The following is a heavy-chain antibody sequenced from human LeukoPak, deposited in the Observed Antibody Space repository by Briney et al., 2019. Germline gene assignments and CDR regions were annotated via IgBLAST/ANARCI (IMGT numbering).Heavy chain of an antibody. CDR3: ARPQTIWFGELPPDY. CDR1: GFTFDDYA. Sequence: PGGSLRLSCAASGFTFDDYAMHWVRQAPGQGLKWVSGISWSSSNIVYADSVRGRFTISRDNAKNSLYLQMNSLRAEDTAVYYCARPQTIWFGELPPDYWGQGTLVTVSS. J-gene: IGHJ4*02. V-gene: IGHV3-9*01. CDR2: ISWSSSNI. D-gene: IGHD3-10*01.